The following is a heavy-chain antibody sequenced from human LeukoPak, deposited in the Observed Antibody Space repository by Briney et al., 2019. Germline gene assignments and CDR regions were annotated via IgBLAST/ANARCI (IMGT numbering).Heavy chain of an antibody. D-gene: IGHD2-15*01. CDR3: ARELTSQSSPGDAFGI. Sequence: SETLSLTCTVSGYSISSGYYWGWIRQPPGKGLEWIGSIYHSGSTYYNPSLKSRVTISVDTSKSQFSLKLSSVTAADTAVYYCARELTSQSSPGDAFGIWGQGTMVTVSS. V-gene: IGHV4-38-2*02. CDR2: IYHSGST. J-gene: IGHJ3*02. CDR1: GYSISSGYY.